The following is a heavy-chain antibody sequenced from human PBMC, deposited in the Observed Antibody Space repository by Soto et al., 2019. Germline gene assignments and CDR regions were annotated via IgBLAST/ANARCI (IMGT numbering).Heavy chain of an antibody. D-gene: IGHD1-1*01. CDR2: IYYSGST. Sequence: PSETLSLTCTVSGGSISSYYWSWIRQPPGKGLEWIGYIYYSGSTNYNPSLKSRVTISVDTSKNQFSLKLSSVTAADTAVYYCARVPGGHGPVGYFDYWGQGTLVTVSS. CDR3: ARVPGGHGPVGYFDY. V-gene: IGHV4-59*01. J-gene: IGHJ4*02. CDR1: GGSISSYY.